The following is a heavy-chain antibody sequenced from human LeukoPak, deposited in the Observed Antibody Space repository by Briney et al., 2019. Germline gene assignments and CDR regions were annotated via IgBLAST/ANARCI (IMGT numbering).Heavy chain of an antibody. V-gene: IGHV4-61*02. CDR1: GGSISSGSYY. CDR2: IYTSGST. CDR3: AREGLNMVRGVIPKEAWGWFDP. J-gene: IGHJ5*02. Sequence: SQTLSLSCTVSGGSISSGSYYWNWIRQPAGKGLEWIGRIYTSGSTNYNPSLKSRVTISVDTSKNQFSLKLRSVTAADTAVYYCAREGLNMVRGVIPKEAWGWFDPWGQGTLVTVSS. D-gene: IGHD3-10*01.